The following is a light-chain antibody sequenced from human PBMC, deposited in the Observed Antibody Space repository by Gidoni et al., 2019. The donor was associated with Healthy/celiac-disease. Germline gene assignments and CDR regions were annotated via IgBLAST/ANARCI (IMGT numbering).Light chain of an antibody. CDR1: QSISSY. J-gene: IGKJ2*01. CDR3: QQSYSTPRT. CDR2: AAS. V-gene: IGKV1-39*01. Sequence: DIQMTQSPSSLSASVGDRVTITCRESQSISSYLNWYQQKPGKAHKLLTYAASSLQSGVPSRFSGSGSGTDFTLTISSLQPEDFATYYCQQSYSTPRTFGQGTKLEIK.